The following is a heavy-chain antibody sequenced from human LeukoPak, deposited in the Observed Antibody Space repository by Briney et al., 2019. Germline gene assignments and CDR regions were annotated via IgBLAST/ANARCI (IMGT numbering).Heavy chain of an antibody. CDR1: GDSVTTYY. D-gene: IGHD3-3*01. J-gene: IGHJ4*02. CDR2: VYYSGSA. CDR3: ARDIIDFWSGYYDY. V-gene: IGHV4-59*02. Sequence: SETLSLTCTVSGDSVTTYYWSWIRQPPGKGLEWLGYVYYSGSATYNPSLKSRVTISVDTSKNQFSLRLSSVTAADTAVYYCARDIIDFWSGYYDYWGQGTLVTASS.